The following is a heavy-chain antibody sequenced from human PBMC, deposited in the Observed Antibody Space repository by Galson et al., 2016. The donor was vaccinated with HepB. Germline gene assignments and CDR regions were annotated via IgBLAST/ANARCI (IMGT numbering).Heavy chain of an antibody. CDR2: ISSAGGYL. D-gene: IGHD6-13*01. J-gene: IGHJ4*02. CDR3: ARANMAAAGVDFDF. CDR1: GFTFSIYT. Sequence: SLRLSCAASGFTFSIYTMSWVRQAPGKGLEWVSSISSAGGYLYYADSVEARFTISRDNAKKSLYLQMNSLRVEDTAVYYCARANMAAAGVDFDFWGQGTLVTVSS. V-gene: IGHV3-21*01.